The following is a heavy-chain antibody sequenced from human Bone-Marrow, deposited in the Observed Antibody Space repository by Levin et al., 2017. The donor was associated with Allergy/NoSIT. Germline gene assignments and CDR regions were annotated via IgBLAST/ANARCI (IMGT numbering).Heavy chain of an antibody. CDR2: ISFDGDNK. V-gene: IGHV3-30*18. CDR3: AKGAYGMDV. Sequence: GGSLRLSCAASGFTFRSYGMHWVRQAPGKGLEWLTMISFDGDNKYYGDSLKGRFTISRDNSKNTLFLQMNSLRGEDTAVYFCAKGAYGMDVWGQGTTVIVSS. CDR1: GFTFRSYG. J-gene: IGHJ6*02.